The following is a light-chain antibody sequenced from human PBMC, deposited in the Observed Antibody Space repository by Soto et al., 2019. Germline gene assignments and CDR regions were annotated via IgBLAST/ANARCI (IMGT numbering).Light chain of an antibody. V-gene: IGKV2-28*01. Sequence: EIVMTQSPLTLPVTPGEPASISCRSSQSLLYNNTYNYLDWYVQKPGQSPQLLIYFGSNRAPGVPDRFSGSGSGTDFTLKINRVEAEDVETYYCMQALQSLTFGQGTRLEIK. CDR2: FGS. CDR1: QSLLYNNTYNY. J-gene: IGKJ5*01. CDR3: MQALQSLT.